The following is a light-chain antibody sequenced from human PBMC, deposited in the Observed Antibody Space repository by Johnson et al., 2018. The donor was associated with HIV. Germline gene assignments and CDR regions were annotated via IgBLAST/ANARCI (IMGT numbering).Light chain of an antibody. CDR3: GTWDSSLSAYV. V-gene: IGLV1-51*01. J-gene: IGLJ1*01. CDR1: SSNIGNNY. Sequence: QSVLTQPPSVSAAPGQKVTISCSGSSSNIGNNYVSWYQQLPGTAPKLLIYDNNKRPSGIPDRFSGSKSATSATLGITGLQTGDEADYYCGTWDSSLSAYVVGPGTKVTVL. CDR2: DNN.